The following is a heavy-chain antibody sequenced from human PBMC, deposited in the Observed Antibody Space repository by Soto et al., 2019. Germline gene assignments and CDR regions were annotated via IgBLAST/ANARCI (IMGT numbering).Heavy chain of an antibody. J-gene: IGHJ6*02. D-gene: IGHD6-6*01. CDR3: AKDLVDWSNYYYYGMDV. CDR1: GFTFSNYG. CDR2: ILYDGSNK. Sequence: QVQLVESGGGVVQPGRSLRLSCVVSGFTFSNYGMHWVRQAPGKGLEWVAVILYDGSNKYYADSVNGRFTISRDNSKNTLYLKMNSLRVEDTAVYYCAKDLVDWSNYYYYGMDVWGQGTTVTVSS. V-gene: IGHV3-30*18.